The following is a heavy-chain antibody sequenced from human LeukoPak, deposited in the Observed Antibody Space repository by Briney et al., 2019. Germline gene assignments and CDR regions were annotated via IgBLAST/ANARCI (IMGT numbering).Heavy chain of an antibody. CDR3: ARGADSGYSSDH. D-gene: IGHD3-9*01. CDR2: ISGSGGST. J-gene: IGHJ4*02. Sequence: GGSLRLSCAASGFTFSRYSMNWVRQAPGKGLEWVSAISGSGGSTYYADSVKGRFTISRDNAKNTLFLQMNSLRAEDTAVYYCARGADSGYSSDHWGQGSLVIVSS. V-gene: IGHV3-21*01. CDR1: GFTFSRYS.